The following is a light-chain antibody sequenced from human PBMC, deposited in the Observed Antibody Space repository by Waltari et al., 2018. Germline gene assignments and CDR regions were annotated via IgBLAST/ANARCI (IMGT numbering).Light chain of an antibody. CDR1: QSVLYSSNNKKY. J-gene: IGKJ2*01. CDR3: QQYYTSPYT. CDR2: WAS. V-gene: IGKV4-1*01. Sequence: DIVMTQTPDSLPVSLAERATSNCKSSQSVLYSSNNKKYLAWYQQKPGQPPKLLIYWASTRESGVPDRFSGSGSGTDFTLSISSLQAEDVAVYYCQQYYTSPYTFGQGTKLEIK.